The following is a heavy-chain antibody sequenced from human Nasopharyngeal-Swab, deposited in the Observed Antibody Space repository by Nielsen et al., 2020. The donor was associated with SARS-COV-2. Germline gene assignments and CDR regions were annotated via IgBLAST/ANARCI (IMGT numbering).Heavy chain of an antibody. J-gene: IGHJ4*02. CDR1: GFTLSSYV. CDR2: ISGSGSST. Sequence: GESLKISCAASGFTLSSYVMTWVRQPPGKGLEWVSAISGSGSSTYYADSVKGRFTISRDNSKNTLYLQMNSLRAEDTAVYYCAKGGGLLWFGEPNEYWGQGAPVTVSS. CDR3: AKGGGLLWFGEPNEY. D-gene: IGHD3-10*01. V-gene: IGHV3-23*01.